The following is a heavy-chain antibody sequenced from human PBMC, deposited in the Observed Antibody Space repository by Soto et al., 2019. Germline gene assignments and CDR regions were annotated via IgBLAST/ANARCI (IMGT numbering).Heavy chain of an antibody. CDR1: GGTFSSYA. CDR2: AIPLFGTA. CDR3: ASVRPSFTPLWGYFDP. J-gene: IGHJ5*02. Sequence: QVQLVQSGAEVKKPGSSVKVSCKASGGTFSSYAISWVRQAPGQGLEWMGGAIPLFGTAHYAQKFPGRVTIHXXDXPXXAHMELSSLSSDDTAVYYCASVRPSFTPLWGYFDPWGQGTLVTVSS. D-gene: IGHD2-15*01. V-gene: IGHV1-69*05.